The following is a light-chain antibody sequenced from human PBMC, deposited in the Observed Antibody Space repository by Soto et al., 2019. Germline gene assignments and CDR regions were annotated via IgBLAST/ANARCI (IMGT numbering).Light chain of an antibody. CDR1: QSVSVN. J-gene: IGKJ2*01. CDR2: DAS. CDR3: LQYNTWPYT. V-gene: IGKV3-15*01. Sequence: EVVMTQSPGTLSVSPGEGATLSCRASQSVSVNLAWYQHRPGQAPRPLIYDASTRAIGVPARFXGRGXETXXXXXXXXXQSEDFGXYYCLQYNTWPYTFGRGTKLEI.